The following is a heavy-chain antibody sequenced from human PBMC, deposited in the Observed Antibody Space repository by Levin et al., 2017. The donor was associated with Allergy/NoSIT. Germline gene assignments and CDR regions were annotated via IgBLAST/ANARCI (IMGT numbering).Heavy chain of an antibody. CDR2: ISSSSSYT. V-gene: IGHV3-11*03. CDR1: GFTFSDYY. CDR3: ARKIVVVPAAMLEWYYYYYYMDV. Sequence: PGGSLRLSCAASGFTFSDYYMSWIRQAPGKGLEWVSYISSSSSYTNYADSVKGRFTISRDNAKNSLYLQMNSLRAEDTAVYYCARKIVVVPAAMLEWYYYYYYMDVWGKGTTVTVSS. J-gene: IGHJ6*03. D-gene: IGHD2-2*01.